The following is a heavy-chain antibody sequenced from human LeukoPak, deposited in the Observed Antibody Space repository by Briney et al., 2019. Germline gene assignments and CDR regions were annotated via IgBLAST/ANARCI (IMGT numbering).Heavy chain of an antibody. J-gene: IGHJ4*02. CDR3: ARHRRGTGWYFMEY. Sequence: PSGTLSLTCAVSGGSIINSNWWSWVRQPPGKGLEWIGEIDHSGSTSYNPSLKSRVTMSVDRSQNQFSLKLSSVTATDTAVYYCARHRRGTGWYFMEYWGQGALVTVSS. CDR2: IDHSGST. V-gene: IGHV4-4*02. CDR1: GGSIINSNW. D-gene: IGHD6-19*01.